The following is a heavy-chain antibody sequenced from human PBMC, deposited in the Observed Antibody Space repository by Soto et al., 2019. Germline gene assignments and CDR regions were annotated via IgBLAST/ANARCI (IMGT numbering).Heavy chain of an antibody. CDR2: IYYSGST. J-gene: IGHJ4*02. V-gene: IGHV4-31*03. CDR1: GGSISSGGYY. Sequence: SETLSLTCTVSGGSISSGGYYWSWIRQHPGKGLEWIGYIYYSGSTYYNPSLKSRVTISVDTSKNQFSLKLSSVTAADTAVYYCARVRVMAGYKRMSPYFDYWGQGTLV. CDR3: ARVRVMAGYKRMSPYFDY. D-gene: IGHD6-19*01.